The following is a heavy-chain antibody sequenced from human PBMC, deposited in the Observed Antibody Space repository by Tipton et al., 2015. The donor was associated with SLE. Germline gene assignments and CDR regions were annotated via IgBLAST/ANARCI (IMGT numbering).Heavy chain of an antibody. CDR3: ARGGDIVGGPFDY. D-gene: IGHD2-15*01. Sequence: TLSLTCTVSGGSISSYYWSWIRQPPGEGLEWIGYIYHSGSTYYNPSLKSRVTISVDRSKNQFSLKLSSVTAADTAVYYCARGGDIVGGPFDYWGQGTLVTVSS. V-gene: IGHV4-59*12. J-gene: IGHJ4*02. CDR2: IYHSGST. CDR1: GGSISSYY.